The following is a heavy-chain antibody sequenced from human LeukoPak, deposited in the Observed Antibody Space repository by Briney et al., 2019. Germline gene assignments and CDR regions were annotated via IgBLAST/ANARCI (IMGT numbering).Heavy chain of an antibody. CDR2: IYYSGST. V-gene: IGHV4-30-4*08. Sequence: KPSETLSLTCTVSGGSISSYHWSRIRQPPGNGLEWIGYIYYSGSTYYNPSLKSRVTISVDTSKNQFSLKLSSVTAADTAVYYCARVGLEWLFDHYYFDYWGQGTLVTVSS. CDR1: GGSISSYH. J-gene: IGHJ4*02. D-gene: IGHD3-3*01. CDR3: ARVGLEWLFDHYYFDY.